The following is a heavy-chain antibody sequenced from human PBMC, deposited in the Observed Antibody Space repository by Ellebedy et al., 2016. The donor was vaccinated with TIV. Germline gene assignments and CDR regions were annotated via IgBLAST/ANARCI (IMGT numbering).Heavy chain of an antibody. CDR1: GYIFTSYD. J-gene: IGHJ4*02. Sequence: ASVKVSXKASGYIFTSYDINWVRQAPGQGLEWMGWMNSDSGDTVYSQRFQGRVTMTRNTYINTAYMGLSSLRSEDTAVYYCARLNHYYHSSGYYRLYYIDYWGQGILVTVSS. CDR3: ARLNHYYHSSGYYRLYYIDY. CDR2: MNSDSGDT. D-gene: IGHD3-22*01. V-gene: IGHV1-8*01.